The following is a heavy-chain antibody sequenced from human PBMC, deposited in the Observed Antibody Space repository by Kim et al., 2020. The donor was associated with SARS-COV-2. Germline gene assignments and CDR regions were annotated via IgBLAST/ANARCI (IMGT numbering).Heavy chain of an antibody. D-gene: IGHD4-17*01. CDR2: INSDGSST. V-gene: IGHV3-74*01. J-gene: IGHJ2*01. CDR3: AREVDYGGNPTGDWYFDL. Sequence: GGSLRLSCAASGFTFSSYWMHWVRQAPGKGLVWVSRINSDGSSTSYADSVKGRFTISRDNAKNTLYLQMNSLRAEDTAVYYCAREVDYGGNPTGDWYFDLWGRGTLVTVSS. CDR1: GFTFSSYW.